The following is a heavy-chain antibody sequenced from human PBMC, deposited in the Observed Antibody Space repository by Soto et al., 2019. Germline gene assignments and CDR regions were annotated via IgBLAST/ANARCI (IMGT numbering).Heavy chain of an antibody. CDR2: IIPILGIA. CDR3: ARGAGCPRYYYYYMDV. V-gene: IGHV1-69*02. Sequence: QVQLVQSGAEVKKPGSSVKVSCKASGGTFSSYTISWVRQAPGQGLEWMGRIIPILGIANYAQKFQGRVTITADKSTSTAYMELSSLRSEDTAVYYCARGAGCPRYYYYYMDVWGKGTTVTVSS. J-gene: IGHJ6*03. CDR1: GGTFSSYT. D-gene: IGHD6-19*01.